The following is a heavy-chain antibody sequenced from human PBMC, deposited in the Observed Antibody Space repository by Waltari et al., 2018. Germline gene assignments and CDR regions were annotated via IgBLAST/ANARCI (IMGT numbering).Heavy chain of an antibody. CDR2: INPNSGDT. Sequence: QVHLVHTGAAVKKPGASVKVSCKDSGHTLTGYYIPWVRRAPGQGLEWMGRINPNSGDTNYAQKFQGRVTLTRDTSINTAYMELTSLRSDDTALYYCARNSGGHSQTSFWYFDLWGRGTLVTVSS. CDR3: ARNSGGHSQTSFWYFDL. J-gene: IGHJ2*01. CDR1: GHTLTGYY. V-gene: IGHV1-2*06. D-gene: IGHD2-21*02.